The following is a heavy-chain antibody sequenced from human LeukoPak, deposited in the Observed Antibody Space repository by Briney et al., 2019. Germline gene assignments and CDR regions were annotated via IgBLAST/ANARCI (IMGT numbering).Heavy chain of an antibody. CDR3: ARASRGGAAGYYDSSGYLDY. Sequence: SETLSLTCTVSGGSISSYYWSWIRQPPGKGLEWIGYIYYSGSTNYNPSLKSRVTISVDTSKNQFSLKLSSVTAADTAVYYCARASRGGAAGYYDSSGYLDYWGQGTLVTVSS. J-gene: IGHJ4*02. CDR2: IYYSGST. V-gene: IGHV4-59*01. CDR1: GGSISSYY. D-gene: IGHD3-22*01.